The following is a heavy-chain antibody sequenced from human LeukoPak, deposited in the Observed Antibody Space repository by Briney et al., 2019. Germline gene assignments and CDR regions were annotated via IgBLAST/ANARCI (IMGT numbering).Heavy chain of an antibody. V-gene: IGHV1-8*02. CDR1: GGTFSSYA. D-gene: IGHD6-19*01. CDR2: MNPNSGNT. CDR3: ARDYSSGWYDFAYYYYGMDV. Sequence: ASVKVSCKASGGTFSSYAISWVRQATGQGLEWMGWMNPNSGNTGYAQKFQGRVTMTRNTSISTAYMELSSLRSEDTAVYYCARDYSSGWYDFAYYYYGMDVWGQGTTVTVSS. J-gene: IGHJ6*02.